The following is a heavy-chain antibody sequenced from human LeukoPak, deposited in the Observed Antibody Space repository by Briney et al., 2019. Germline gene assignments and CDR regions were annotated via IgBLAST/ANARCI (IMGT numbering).Heavy chain of an antibody. V-gene: IGHV4-30-2*01. D-gene: IGHD2-21*02. CDR2: IHHTGST. Sequence: SQTLSLTCAVSGGSISSGGYSWSWIRQPPGKGLEWIGYIHHTGSTYYNPSLKSRVTISVDRSKNQFSLKLSSVTAADTAMYFCARTPTYCGGDCYYFDPWGQGTLVTVSS. CDR3: ARTPTYCGGDCYYFDP. J-gene: IGHJ5*02. CDR1: GGSISSGGYS.